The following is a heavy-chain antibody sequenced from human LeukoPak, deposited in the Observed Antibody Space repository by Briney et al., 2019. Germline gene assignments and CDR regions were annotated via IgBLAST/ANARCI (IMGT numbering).Heavy chain of an antibody. V-gene: IGHV3-23*01. CDR1: GFTFSGFA. D-gene: IGHD2-15*01. Sequence: PGGSLRLSCAASGFTFSGFAMSWIRQAPGKGLEWVSSISRSGESTFYADSVRGRFTISRDNSKNTLYLQMNSLRAEDTAVYYCARESGFGYCSGGSCYDWFDPWGQGTLVTVSS. CDR2: ISRSGEST. CDR3: ARESGFGYCSGGSCYDWFDP. J-gene: IGHJ5*02.